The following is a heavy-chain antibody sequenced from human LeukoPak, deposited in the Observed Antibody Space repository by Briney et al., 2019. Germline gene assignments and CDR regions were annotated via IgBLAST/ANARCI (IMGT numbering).Heavy chain of an antibody. J-gene: IGHJ4*02. CDR2: IYHLGTT. CDR3: ARLGYCSGGSCYSFKKEQF. D-gene: IGHD2-15*01. Sequence: SETLSLTCSVSGGSISNSGSYWGWIRQAPGTGLEWIGSIYHLGTTYDNPSLKSRLTMSVEKSKNQLSLKLRSVTAADTAVYYCARLGYCSGGSCYSFKKEQFWGQGTLVTVSS. CDR1: GGSISNSGSY. V-gene: IGHV4-39*01.